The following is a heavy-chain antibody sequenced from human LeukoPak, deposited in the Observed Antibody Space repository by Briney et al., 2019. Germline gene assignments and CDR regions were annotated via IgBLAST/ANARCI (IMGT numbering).Heavy chain of an antibody. CDR2: IIPIFGTA. Sequence: GASVNVSFKASGGTFSSYAISWVRQAPGQGLEWMGGIIPIFGTANYAQKFQGRVTITADESTSTAYMELSSLRSEDTAVYYCASYPYYYDSSGYYCYWGQGTLVTVSS. CDR1: GGTFSSYA. V-gene: IGHV1-69*13. J-gene: IGHJ4*02. CDR3: ASYPYYYDSSGYYCY. D-gene: IGHD3-22*01.